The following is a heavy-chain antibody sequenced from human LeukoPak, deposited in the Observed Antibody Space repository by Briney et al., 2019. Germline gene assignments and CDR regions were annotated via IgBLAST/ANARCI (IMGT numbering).Heavy chain of an antibody. Sequence: GGSLRLSCAASGFTFSGFAMNWIRQAPGKGLEWVSSISRSGESTFYADSVRGRFTISRDNSKNTVSLQMESLRAEDTAVYYCARDYGEYYYDSSGYYGGFDYWGQGTLVTVSS. D-gene: IGHD3-22*01. CDR1: GFTFSGFA. CDR2: ISRSGEST. V-gene: IGHV3-23*01. J-gene: IGHJ4*02. CDR3: ARDYGEYYYDSSGYYGGFDY.